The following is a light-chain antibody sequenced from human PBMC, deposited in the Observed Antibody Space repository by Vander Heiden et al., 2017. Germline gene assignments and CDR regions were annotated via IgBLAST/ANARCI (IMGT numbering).Light chain of an antibody. Sequence: QSALTQPASVSGSPGQSITIYCTGTSSDVGGYKYVSWYQQHPGKAPKLMIYDVSHRPSGVSNRFSGSKSGNTASLTISGLQAEDEADYYCTSYTSGNTWVFGGGTKLTVL. CDR3: TSYTSGNTWV. J-gene: IGLJ3*02. CDR2: DVS. V-gene: IGLV2-14*03. CDR1: SSDVGGYKY.